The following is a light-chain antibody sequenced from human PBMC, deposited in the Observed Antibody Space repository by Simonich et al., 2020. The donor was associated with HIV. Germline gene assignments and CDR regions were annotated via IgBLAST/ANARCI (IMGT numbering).Light chain of an antibody. CDR1: QTISNY. V-gene: IGKV1-9*01. CDR3: QQLNSYPRALT. Sequence: DIQMTQSPSSLSASVGDRVTVTCRASQTISNYLNWYQQKPGKAPQLLIYGASTLQSGVPSRFSGSGSGTEFTLTISSLQPEDFATYYCQQLNSYPRALTFGGGTKVEIK. CDR2: GAS. J-gene: IGKJ4*01.